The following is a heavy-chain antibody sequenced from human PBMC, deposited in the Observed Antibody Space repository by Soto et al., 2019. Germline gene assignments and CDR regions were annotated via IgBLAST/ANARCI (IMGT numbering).Heavy chain of an antibody. CDR2: ISYDGSDQ. V-gene: IGHV3-30*18. CDR3: AKSTYCNGGSCFPQY. J-gene: IGHJ4*02. D-gene: IGHD2-15*01. Sequence: QVQVEEFGGGVVQPGRSLRLSCAGPTFTFSDFGSHWVRQAPGKGLEWVAMISYDGSDQYYGDSVQGRFTIYRDDSKNTVYLQMNSLRAEDTAMYYCAKSTYCNGGSCFPQYWGPGTLVTVSS. CDR1: TFTFSDFG.